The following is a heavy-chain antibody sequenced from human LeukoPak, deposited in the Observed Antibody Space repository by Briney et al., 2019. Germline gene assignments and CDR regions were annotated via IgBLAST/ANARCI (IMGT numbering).Heavy chain of an antibody. V-gene: IGHV1-18*01. CDR2: ISAYNGNT. CDR1: GYTFTSYG. J-gene: IGHJ4*02. Sequence: ASVKVSCKASGYTFTSYGISWVRQAPGQGLEWMGWISAYNGNTNYAQKLQGRVTMTIDTSTSTAYMELRSLRSDDTAVYYRARDSQQLLGPPWVYWGQGTLVTVSS. D-gene: IGHD6-13*01. CDR3: ARDSQQLLGPPWVY.